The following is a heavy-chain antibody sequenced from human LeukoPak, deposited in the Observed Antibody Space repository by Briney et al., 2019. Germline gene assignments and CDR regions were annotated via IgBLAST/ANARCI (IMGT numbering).Heavy chain of an antibody. D-gene: IGHD2-8*01. CDR2: INTNTGNP. CDR3: ARDSPIVLMVYAIPYNWFDP. J-gene: IGHJ5*02. CDR1: GYSFTNYG. Sequence: ASVKVSCKSSGYSFTNYGLNWVRQAPGQGLEWMGWINTNTGNPTYAQGFTGRFVFSLDTSVSTAYLQISSLKAEDTAVYYCARDSPIVLMVYAIPYNWFDPWGQGTLVTVSS. V-gene: IGHV7-4-1*02.